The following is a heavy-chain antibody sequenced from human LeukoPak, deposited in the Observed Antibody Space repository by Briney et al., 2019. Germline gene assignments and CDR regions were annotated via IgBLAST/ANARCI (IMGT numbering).Heavy chain of an antibody. CDR1: GGSFSGYY. CDR2: INHSGST. J-gene: IGHJ4*02. CDR3: AQGRAAFY. Sequence: SETLSLTCAVYGGSFSGYYWNWTRQPPDKGLEWIGEINHSGSTNYNPSLKSRVTISVDTSKNQFSLKLSSVTAADTAVYYCAQGRAAFYWGQGTLVTVSS. V-gene: IGHV4-34*01. D-gene: IGHD6-25*01.